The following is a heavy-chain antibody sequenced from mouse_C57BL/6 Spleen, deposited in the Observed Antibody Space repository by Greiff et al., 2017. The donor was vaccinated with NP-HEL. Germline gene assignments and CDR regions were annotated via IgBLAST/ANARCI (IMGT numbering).Heavy chain of an antibody. CDR3: ARDDGYYRFAY. CDR2: INPSTGGT. V-gene: IGHV1-42*01. D-gene: IGHD2-3*01. Sequence: EVQLQQSGPELVKPGASVKISCKASGYSFTGYYMNWVKQSPEKSLEWIGEINPSTGGTTYNQKFKAKATLTVDKSSSTAYMQLKSLTSEDSAVYYCARDDGYYRFAYWGQGTLVTVSA. CDR1: GYSFTGYY. J-gene: IGHJ3*01.